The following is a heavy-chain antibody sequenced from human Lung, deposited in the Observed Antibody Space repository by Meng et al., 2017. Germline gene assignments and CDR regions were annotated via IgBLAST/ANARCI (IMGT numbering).Heavy chain of an antibody. CDR1: GGSISSSNW. CDR2: IYHSGST. V-gene: IGHV4-4*03. J-gene: IGHJ4*02. D-gene: IGHD6-19*01. CDR3: ARRGLWLDPQNFDY. Sequence: SGHGPWKPPGHWLLSRAVSGGSISSSNWWSWVRQPPGKGLEWIGEIYHSGSTNYNPSLKSRVTISVDKSKNQFSLKLSSVTAADTAVYYCARRGLWLDPQNFDYWGQGTLVTVSS.